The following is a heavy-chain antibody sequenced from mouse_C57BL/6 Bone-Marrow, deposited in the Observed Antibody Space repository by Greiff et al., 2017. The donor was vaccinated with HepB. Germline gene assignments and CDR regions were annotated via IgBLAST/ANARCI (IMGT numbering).Heavy chain of an antibody. V-gene: IGHV5-17*01. CDR2: ISSGSSTI. Sequence: EVQGVESGGGLVKPGGSLKLSCAASGFTFSDYGMHWVRQAPEKGLEWVAYISSGSSTIYYADTVKGRFTISRDNAKNTLFLQMTSLRSEDTAMYYCARQDYGSSYWFAYWAKGLWSLSLQ. CDR3: ARQDYGSSYWFAY. J-gene: IGHJ3*01. D-gene: IGHD1-1*01. CDR1: GFTFSDYG.